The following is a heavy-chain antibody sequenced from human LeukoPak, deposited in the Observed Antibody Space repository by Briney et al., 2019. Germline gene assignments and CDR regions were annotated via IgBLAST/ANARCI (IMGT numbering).Heavy chain of an antibody. CDR1: GYTFTSYA. Sequence: GASVKVSCKASGYTFTSYAMNWVRRAPGQGLERMGWINTNTGNPTYAQGFTGRFVFSLDTSVSTAYLQISSLKAEDTAVYYCARDQPRGDYYDSSGYYGAVDYWGQGTLVTVSS. CDR3: ARDQPRGDYYDSSGYYGAVDY. V-gene: IGHV7-4-1*02. CDR2: INTNTGNP. J-gene: IGHJ4*02. D-gene: IGHD3-22*01.